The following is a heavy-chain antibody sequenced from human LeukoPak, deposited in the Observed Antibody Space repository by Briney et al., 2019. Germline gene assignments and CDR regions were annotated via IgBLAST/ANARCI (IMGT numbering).Heavy chain of an antibody. V-gene: IGHV3-20*04. Sequence: GGSLRLSCAAFGFIFDDYGMSWVRQAPGKRLEWVSGINWNGGSTGYADSVKGRFTISRDNAKNSLYLQMNSLRAEDTALYYCARVQLVDYYYYSYMDVWGKGTTVTVSS. CDR1: GFIFDDYG. CDR3: ARVQLVDYYYYSYMDV. CDR2: INWNGGST. J-gene: IGHJ6*03. D-gene: IGHD6-6*01.